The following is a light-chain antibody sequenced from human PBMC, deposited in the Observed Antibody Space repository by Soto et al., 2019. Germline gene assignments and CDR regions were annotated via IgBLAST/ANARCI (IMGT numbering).Light chain of an antibody. CDR1: QSVSSY. V-gene: IGKV3-11*01. J-gene: IGKJ5*01. Sequence: EIVLTQSPAALSLSPGERATLSCRASQSVSSYLAWYQQKPGQAPRLLIYDASNRATGIPARFSGSGSGTDFTLTISSLEPEDFAVYYCQHRSNWPTTFGQGTRLEIK. CDR2: DAS. CDR3: QHRSNWPTT.